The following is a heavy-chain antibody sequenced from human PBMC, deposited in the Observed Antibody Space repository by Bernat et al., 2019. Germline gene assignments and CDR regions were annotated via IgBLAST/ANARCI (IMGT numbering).Heavy chain of an antibody. D-gene: IGHD6-13*01. CDR3: TTGGGIAVAGVFDY. V-gene: IGHV3-15*01. Sequence: EVQLVESGGDLVKPGGSLRLSCAASGFTFSDGWMSWVRQAPGKGLEWIGRIKAKADGGTTDYAAPVKGRFTISREDSKNTLYLQINSLKTDDTAVYFCTTGGGIAVAGVFDYWGQGTLVTVSS. J-gene: IGHJ4*02. CDR1: GFTFSDGW. CDR2: IKAKADGGTT.